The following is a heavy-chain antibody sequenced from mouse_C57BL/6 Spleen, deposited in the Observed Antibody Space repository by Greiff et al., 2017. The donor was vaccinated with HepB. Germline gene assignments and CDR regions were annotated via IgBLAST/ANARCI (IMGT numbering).Heavy chain of an antibody. CDR1: GYTFTSYW. V-gene: IGHV1-52*01. CDR2: IDPSDSET. D-gene: IGHD2-3*01. J-gene: IGHJ2*01. CDR3: ARDDGYGGFDY. Sequence: QVQLQQPGAELVRPGSSVKLSCKASGYTFTSYWMHWVKQRPIQGLEWIGNIDPSDSETHYNQKFTDKATLTVDKSSSTAYMQLSSLTSEDSAVYYCARDDGYGGFDYWGQGTTLTVSS.